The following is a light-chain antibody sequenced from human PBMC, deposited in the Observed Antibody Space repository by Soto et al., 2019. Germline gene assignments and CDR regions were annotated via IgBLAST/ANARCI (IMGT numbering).Light chain of an antibody. CDR3: QQYNNWPRT. V-gene: IGKV3-15*01. CDR2: GAS. J-gene: IGKJ1*01. CDR1: QSVSSN. Sequence: EIVMTQSPATLSVSPGERATLSCRAGQSVSSNLAWYQQKPGQAPRLLIYGASTRATGIPARFSGSGSGTEFTLTISSLQSEDFAVYYCQQYNNWPRTFGQGNKVEIK.